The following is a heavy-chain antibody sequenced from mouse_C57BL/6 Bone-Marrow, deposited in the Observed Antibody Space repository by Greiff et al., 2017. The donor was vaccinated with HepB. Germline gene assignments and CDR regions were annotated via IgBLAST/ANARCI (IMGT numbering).Heavy chain of an antibody. CDR1: GFTFSSYA. J-gene: IGHJ4*01. CDR2: ISDGGSYT. Sequence: EVLLVESGGGLVKPGGSLKLSCAASGFTFSSYAMSWVRQTPEKRLEWVATISDGGSYTYYPDNVKGRFTISRDNAKNNLYLQMSRLKSEDTAMYYCARAPYGAMDYWGQGTSVTVSS. V-gene: IGHV5-4*01. D-gene: IGHD1-1*02. CDR3: ARAPYGAMDY.